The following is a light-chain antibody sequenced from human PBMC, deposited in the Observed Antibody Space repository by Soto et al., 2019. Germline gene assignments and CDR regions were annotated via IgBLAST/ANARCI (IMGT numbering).Light chain of an antibody. CDR2: GAS. J-gene: IGKJ1*01. CDR3: QQYGSSPLT. Sequence: EIVLTQSPATLSLSPGERATLSCRASQSVSSYLAWYQQKPGQAPRLLIYGASSRATGIPDRFSGSGSGTDFTLTISRLETEDFAVYYCQQYGSSPLTFGQGTKVEIK. CDR1: QSVSSY. V-gene: IGKV3-20*01.